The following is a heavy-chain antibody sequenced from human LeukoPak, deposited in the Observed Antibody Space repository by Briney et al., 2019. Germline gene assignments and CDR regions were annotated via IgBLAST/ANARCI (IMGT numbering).Heavy chain of an antibody. Sequence: SVKVSCKASGGTFSSYAISWVRQAPGQGLEWMGGIIPIFGTANYAQKFQGRVTITADKSTSTAYMELSSLRSEDTAVYYCASKYCSGGSCSNWGPFFGYWGQGTLVTVSS. V-gene: IGHV1-69*06. J-gene: IGHJ4*02. CDR3: ASKYCSGGSCSNWGPFFGY. CDR2: IIPIFGTA. D-gene: IGHD2-15*01. CDR1: GGTFSSYA.